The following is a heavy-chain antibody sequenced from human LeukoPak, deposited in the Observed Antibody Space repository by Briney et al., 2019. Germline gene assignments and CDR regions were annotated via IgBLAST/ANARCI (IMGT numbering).Heavy chain of an antibody. J-gene: IGHJ4*02. D-gene: IGHD3-10*01. CDR3: ARSIRGSARFDY. CDR1: GFTISSYW. V-gene: IGHV3-7*04. CDR2: IKQDGSEK. Sequence: GGSLRLSCAASGFTISSYWMSWVRQAPGEGLEWVANIKQDGSEKYYVGSVKGRFTISSDNAKNSLYLQMNSLRAEDTAVYYCARSIRGSARFDYWGQGTLVTVSS.